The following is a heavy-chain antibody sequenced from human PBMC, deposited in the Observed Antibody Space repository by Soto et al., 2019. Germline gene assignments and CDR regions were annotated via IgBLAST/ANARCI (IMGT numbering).Heavy chain of an antibody. D-gene: IGHD6-13*01. CDR1: GSSFTSRW. CDR2: IDPSDSYT. V-gene: IGHV5-10-1*01. CDR3: AGHGGGRIAVTGYNSMDV. Sequence: LKISCKGSGSSFTSRWITWVRQMPGKGLEWMGRIDPSDSYTSYSPSFQGHVTISVDKSINTVYLRWSSLKASDSAKYYCAGHGGGRIAVTGYNSMDVWGQGTTVTVSS. J-gene: IGHJ6*02.